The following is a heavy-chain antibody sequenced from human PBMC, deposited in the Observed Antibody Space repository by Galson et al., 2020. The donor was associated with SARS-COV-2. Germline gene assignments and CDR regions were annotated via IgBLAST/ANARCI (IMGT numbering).Heavy chain of an antibody. D-gene: IGHD2-2*02. CDR2: ITSSGGRT. CDR3: TKLSCNNFNCYTEIYPDAFDV. J-gene: IGHJ3*01. V-gene: IGHV3-9*01. CDR1: GFNFQSFA. Sequence: SLKISCTASGFNFQSFAMHWVRQTPGKGLEWVSSITSSGGRTFYADSVNGRFTISRDNGKNSLYLQMDRLRVEDSALYYCTKLSCNNFNCYTEIYPDAFDVWGQGTMVTVSS.